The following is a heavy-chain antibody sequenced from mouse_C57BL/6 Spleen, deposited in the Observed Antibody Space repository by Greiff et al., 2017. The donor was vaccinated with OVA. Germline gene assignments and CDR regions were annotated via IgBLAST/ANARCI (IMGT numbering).Heavy chain of an antibody. J-gene: IGHJ4*01. CDR3: ARLYYGSSYYAMDY. CDR2: IYPGSGST. Sequence: VQLQQPGAELVKPGASVKMSCKASGYTFTSYWITWVKQRPGQGLGWIGDIYPGSGSTNYNEKFKSKATLTVDTSSSTAYMQLSSLTSEDSAVYYCARLYYGSSYYAMDYWGQGTSVTVSS. V-gene: IGHV1-55*01. CDR1: GYTFTSYW. D-gene: IGHD1-1*01.